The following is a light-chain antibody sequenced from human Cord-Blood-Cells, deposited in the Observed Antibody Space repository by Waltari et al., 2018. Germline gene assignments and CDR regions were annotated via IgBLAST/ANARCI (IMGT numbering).Light chain of an antibody. V-gene: IGKV1-9*01. Sequence: IQFTQSPSSLSASVGDRVPITCRASQVLSRYLAWYQQDPGKAPKRLIYAASPLQSGVPSRLSGSGSGTEFTLTISSLQPEDFATYYCQQRNSYPITFGQGTRLEIK. CDR2: AAS. CDR3: QQRNSYPIT. CDR1: QVLSRY. J-gene: IGKJ5*01.